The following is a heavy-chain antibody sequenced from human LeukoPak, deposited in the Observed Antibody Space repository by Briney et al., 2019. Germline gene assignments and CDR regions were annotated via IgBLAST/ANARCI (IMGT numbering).Heavy chain of an antibody. CDR2: INSDGTDT. CDR3: ARGAWGYSVHFDN. Sequence: GGSLRLSCATSGFTVSSFWMHWVRQPPGKGLVWVSRINSDGTDTNYADSAKGRFTISRDNTKNTVYLQMNSLGAEDTAVYYCARGAWGYSVHFDNWGQGALVTVSS. CDR1: GFTVSSFW. J-gene: IGHJ4*01. D-gene: IGHD3-16*01. V-gene: IGHV3-74*01.